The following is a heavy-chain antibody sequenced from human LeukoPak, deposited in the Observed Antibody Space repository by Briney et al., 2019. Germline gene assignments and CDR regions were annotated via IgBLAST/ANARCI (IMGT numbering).Heavy chain of an antibody. CDR1: GYTFISYG. CDR3: ASGCVDYGGTVFGMDV. CDR2: ISAYNGNT. J-gene: IGHJ6*02. Sequence: ASVKVSCKASGYTFISYGISWVRQAPGHGLEWMGWISAYNGNTHYAQKLQGRVTMTTDTSTSTAYMELRSLRSDDTAVYYCASGCVDYGGTVFGMDVWGQGTTVTVSS. D-gene: IGHD4-23*01. V-gene: IGHV1-18*01.